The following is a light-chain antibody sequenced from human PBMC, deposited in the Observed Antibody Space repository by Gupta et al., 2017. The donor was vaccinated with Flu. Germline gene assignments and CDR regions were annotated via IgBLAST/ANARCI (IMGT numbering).Light chain of an antibody. J-gene: IGKJ1*01. CDR2: RVS. Sequence: VVMTQSPLSLPVTLGQPASISCRSSQSLVHRNGNTYLTWFQQRPGQSPRRLIYRVSKRDSGVPDRFSGSGSGTEFTLKISRVEAEDVGVYYCMQGTHWPTFGQGTKVEIK. CDR1: QSLVHRNGNTY. V-gene: IGKV2-30*02. CDR3: MQGTHWPT.